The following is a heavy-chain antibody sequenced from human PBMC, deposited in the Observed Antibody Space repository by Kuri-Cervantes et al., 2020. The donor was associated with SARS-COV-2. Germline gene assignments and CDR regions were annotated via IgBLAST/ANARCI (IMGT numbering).Heavy chain of an antibody. Sequence: GSLRLSCAVYGGSFSGYYWSWIRQPPGKGLEWIGEINRSGSTNYNPSLKSRVTISVDTSKNQFSLKLSSVTAADTAVYYCARGSYDFWSGYYTGCWFDPWGQGTLVTVSS. J-gene: IGHJ5*02. CDR3: ARGSYDFWSGYYTGCWFDP. V-gene: IGHV4-34*01. CDR2: INRSGST. CDR1: GGSFSGYY. D-gene: IGHD3-3*01.